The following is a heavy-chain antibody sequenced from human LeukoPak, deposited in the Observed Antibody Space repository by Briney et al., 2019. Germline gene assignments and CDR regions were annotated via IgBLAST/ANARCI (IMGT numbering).Heavy chain of an antibody. CDR1: GFTVSSNY. CDR2: ISWNSGSI. J-gene: IGHJ4*02. CDR3: AKGGSVSF. D-gene: IGHD3-10*01. V-gene: IGHV3-9*01. Sequence: GGSLRLSCAASGFTVSSNYMSWVRQAPGNGLEWVSGISWNSGSIGYADSVKGRFTISRDNAKNSLYLQMNSLRAEDTALYYCAKGGSVSFWGQGTLVTVSS.